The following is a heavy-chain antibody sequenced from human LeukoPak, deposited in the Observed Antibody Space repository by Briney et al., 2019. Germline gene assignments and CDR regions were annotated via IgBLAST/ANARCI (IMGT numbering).Heavy chain of an antibody. CDR1: GGSISSSNW. J-gene: IGHJ6*03. D-gene: IGHD6-13*01. Sequence: SGTLSLTCAVSGGSISSSNWWSWARQPPGKGLEWIGEIYHSGSTNYNPSLKSRVTISVDKSKNQFSLKLSSVTAADTAVYYCARQSSWYGRGYYYMDVWGKGTTVTVSS. CDR3: ARQSSWYGRGYYYMDV. CDR2: IYHSGST. V-gene: IGHV4-4*02.